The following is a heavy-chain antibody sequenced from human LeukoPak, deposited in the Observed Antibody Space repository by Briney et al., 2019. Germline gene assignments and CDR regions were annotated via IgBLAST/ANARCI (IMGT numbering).Heavy chain of an antibody. CDR3: ARVEKLWFGELLSYYFDY. Sequence: PSETLSLTCTVSGGSISNYYWSWIRQPPGKGLEWIGNISNSGNTNYNPSLKSRVTISIDTSKNQFSLKLSSVTAADTAVYYCARVEKLWFGELLSYYFDYWGQGTLVTVSS. V-gene: IGHV4-59*01. J-gene: IGHJ4*02. CDR2: ISNSGNT. CDR1: GGSISNYY. D-gene: IGHD3-10*01.